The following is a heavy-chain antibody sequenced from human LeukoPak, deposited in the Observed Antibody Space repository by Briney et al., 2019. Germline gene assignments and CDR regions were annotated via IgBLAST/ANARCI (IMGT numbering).Heavy chain of an antibody. CDR1: GVSISSYY. D-gene: IGHD6-13*01. J-gene: IGHJ2*01. CDR2: IHTSGST. Sequence: PSETLSLTCTVSGVSISSYYWSWIRQPAGKGLEWIGRIHTSGSTNYNPSLKSRVSMSVDTSKRQFSLKLSSVTAADTAVYYCARVSSSWYQDWYFDLWGRGTVVTVSS. V-gene: IGHV4-4*07. CDR3: ARVSSSWYQDWYFDL.